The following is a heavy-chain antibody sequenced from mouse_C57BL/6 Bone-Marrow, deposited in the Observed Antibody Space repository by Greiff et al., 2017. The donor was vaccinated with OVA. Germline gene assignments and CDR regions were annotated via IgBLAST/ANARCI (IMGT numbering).Heavy chain of an antibody. Sequence: VQLQQSVAELVRPGASVKLSCTASGFNIKNTDMHWVKQRPEQGLEWIGRIDPANGNTKYAPKFQGKAIITADTSSSTAYLELSSLTSEDTAIYYCSRRGYDYWYFDVWGTGTTVTVSS. J-gene: IGHJ1*03. CDR1: GFNIKNTD. CDR3: SRRGYDYWYFDV. CDR2: IDPANGNT. D-gene: IGHD3-1*01. V-gene: IGHV14-3*01.